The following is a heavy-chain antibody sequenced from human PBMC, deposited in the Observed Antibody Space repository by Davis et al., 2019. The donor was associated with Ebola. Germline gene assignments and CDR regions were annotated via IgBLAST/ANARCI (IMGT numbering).Heavy chain of an antibody. Sequence: GESLKISCVASGFTFSSYAMSWVRQAPGKGLEWVSAISGSGGSTYYADSVKGRFTISRDDSKNTAYLQMNSLKTEDTAVYYCTSTVAGTDLGYWGQGTLVTVSS. J-gene: IGHJ4*02. V-gene: IGHV3-23*01. CDR1: GFTFSSYA. CDR2: ISGSGGST. CDR3: TSTVAGTDLGY. D-gene: IGHD6-19*01.